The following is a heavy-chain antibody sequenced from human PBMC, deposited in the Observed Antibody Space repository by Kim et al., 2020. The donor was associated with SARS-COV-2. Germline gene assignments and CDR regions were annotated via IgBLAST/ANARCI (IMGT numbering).Heavy chain of an antibody. Sequence: SVKVSCKASGGTFSNYAISWVRQAPGQGLEWMGGIIPIFGTANYAQKFQGRVTITADESTSTAYMELSSLRSEDTAVYYCARVAVYGGYSGYDLDYWGQGTLVTVSS. CDR1: GGTFSNYA. D-gene: IGHD5-12*01. V-gene: IGHV1-69*13. CDR2: IIPIFGTA. CDR3: ARVAVYGGYSGYDLDY. J-gene: IGHJ4*02.